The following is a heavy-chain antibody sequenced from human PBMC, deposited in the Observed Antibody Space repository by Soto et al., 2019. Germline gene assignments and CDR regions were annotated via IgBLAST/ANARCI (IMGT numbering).Heavy chain of an antibody. J-gene: IGHJ4*02. V-gene: IGHV4-34*01. D-gene: IGHD2-8*02. Sequence: GSLRLSCAASEFTFNNYGMTWVRQAPGKGLEWIGEINHSGSTNYNPSLKSRVTISVDTSKNQFSLKLTSVTAADTAVYYCARDKITGLFDYWGQGTLVTVSS. CDR1: EFTFNNYG. CDR3: ARDKITGLFDY. CDR2: INHSGST.